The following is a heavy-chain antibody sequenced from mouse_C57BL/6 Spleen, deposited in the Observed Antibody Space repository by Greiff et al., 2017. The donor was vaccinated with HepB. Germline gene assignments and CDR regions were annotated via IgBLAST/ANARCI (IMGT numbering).Heavy chain of an antibody. J-gene: IGHJ1*03. D-gene: IGHD1-1*01. CDR3: ARRTVVADWYFDD. CDR1: GFTFSDYG. V-gene: IGHV5-17*01. CDR2: ISSCSSTI. Sequence: EVQVVESGGGLVKPGGSLKLSCAASGFTFSDYGMHWVRQAPEKGLEWVAYISSCSSTIYYADTVKGRFTISRDNAKNTLFLQMTSLRSEDTAMYYCARRTVVADWYFDDWGKGTTVTVSS.